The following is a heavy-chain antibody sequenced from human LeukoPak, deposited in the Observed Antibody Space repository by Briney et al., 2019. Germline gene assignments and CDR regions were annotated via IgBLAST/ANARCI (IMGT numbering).Heavy chain of an antibody. V-gene: IGHV4-31*03. J-gene: IGHJ3*02. CDR1: GGSISSGGYS. D-gene: IGHD3-22*01. CDR3: ARDLSSGYYPRYAFDI. Sequence: PSETLSLTCTVSGGSISSGGYSWSWIRQHPGKGLEWIGYIYYSGSTYYNPSLKSRVTISVDTSKNQFSLKLSSVTAADTAVYYCARDLSSGYYPRYAFDIWGQGTMVTVSS. CDR2: IYYSGST.